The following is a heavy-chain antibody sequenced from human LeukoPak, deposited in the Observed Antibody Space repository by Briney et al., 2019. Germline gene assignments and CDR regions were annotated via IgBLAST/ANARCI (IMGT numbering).Heavy chain of an antibody. CDR3: ARTGYSGYGTQVH. V-gene: IGHV4-39*01. Sequence: SETLSLTCSVSGGSISSSSYYWGWIRQPPGKGLEWIGSIHTSGRCSHNPSLKSRLSISVNTSKNQFSLKLRPVTAADTAVYYCARTGYSGYGTQVHWGQGTLVAVSS. D-gene: IGHD5-12*01. J-gene: IGHJ4*02. CDR2: IHTSGRC. CDR1: GGSISSSSYY.